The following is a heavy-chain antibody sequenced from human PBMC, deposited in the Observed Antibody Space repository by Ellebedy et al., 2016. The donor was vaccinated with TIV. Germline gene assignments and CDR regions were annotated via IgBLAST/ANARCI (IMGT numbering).Heavy chain of an antibody. J-gene: IGHJ4*02. Sequence: MPSETLSLTCTVSGGSISPYYWSWVRQPPGKGLEWIGYIYHSGSTNYNPSLKSRATMAVDTSKNQFSLKLSSVTAAVTAVYNCARHPLEWLVGPMYFDYWGQGTLVTVSS. D-gene: IGHD6-19*01. CDR2: IYHSGST. CDR1: GGSISPYY. V-gene: IGHV4-59*08. CDR3: ARHPLEWLVGPMYFDY.